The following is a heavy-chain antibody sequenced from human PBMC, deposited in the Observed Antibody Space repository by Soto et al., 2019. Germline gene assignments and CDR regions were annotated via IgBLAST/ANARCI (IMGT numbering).Heavy chain of an antibody. CDR3: ARGGGSDSFDY. Sequence: SETLSLTCTVSGASITFGGYSWSWIRQTPGKGLEWIGYINHLETTFYNPSFESRPTLSIDRAKNQFSLKLHSMSAADRAVYFCARGGGSDSFDYWGQGILVTV. V-gene: IGHV4-30-2*01. CDR1: GASITFGGYS. D-gene: IGHD1-26*01. CDR2: INHLETT. J-gene: IGHJ4*02.